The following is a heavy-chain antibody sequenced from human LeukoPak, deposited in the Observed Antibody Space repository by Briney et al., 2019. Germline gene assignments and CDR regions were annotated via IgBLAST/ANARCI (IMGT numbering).Heavy chain of an antibody. CDR1: GFTFSSYG. CDR2: IRYDGSNK. V-gene: IGHV3-30*02. J-gene: IGHJ4*02. D-gene: IGHD4-23*01. Sequence: GGSLRLSCAASGFTFSSYGMHWVRQAPGKGLEWVAFIRYDGSNKYYADSVKGRFTISRDNSKNTLYLQMNSLRAEDTAVYYCAKEEPTVATGFDYWGQGTLVTVSS. CDR3: AKEEPTVATGFDY.